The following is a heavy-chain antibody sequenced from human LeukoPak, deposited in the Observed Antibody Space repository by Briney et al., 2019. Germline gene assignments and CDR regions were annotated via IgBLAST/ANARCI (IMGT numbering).Heavy chain of an antibody. CDR3: ARGDSMIVGSFFDY. CDR2: IYYSGSI. J-gene: IGHJ4*02. D-gene: IGHD3-22*01. Sequence: SETLSLTCTVSGGSISSSSYYWGWIRQPPGKGLEWIGSIYYSGSIYYNPSLKSRVTISVDTSKNQFSLKLSSVTAADTAVYYCARGDSMIVGSFFDYWGQGTLVTVSS. CDR1: GGSISSSSYY. V-gene: IGHV4-39*07.